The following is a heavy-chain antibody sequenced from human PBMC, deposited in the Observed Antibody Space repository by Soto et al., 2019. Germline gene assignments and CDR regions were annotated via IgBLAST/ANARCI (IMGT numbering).Heavy chain of an antibody. Sequence: SGTLSLTSTVSGGSMSSSSYYWGWIRQPPGKGLEWIGSIYYSGSTYYNPSLKSRVTISVDTSKNQFSLKLSSVTAADSAVYYCIAARPGVFDYWGQGTLVTVSS. CDR1: GGSMSSSSYY. CDR2: IYYSGST. V-gene: IGHV4-39*01. J-gene: IGHJ4*02. CDR3: IAARPGVFDY. D-gene: IGHD6-6*01.